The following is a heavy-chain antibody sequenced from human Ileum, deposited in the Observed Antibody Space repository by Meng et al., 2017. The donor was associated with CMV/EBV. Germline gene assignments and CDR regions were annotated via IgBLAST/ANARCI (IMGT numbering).Heavy chain of an antibody. CDR2: INPNSGGT. CDR1: TFTDYY. D-gene: IGHD3-9*01. CDR3: ARARGYDILTGYGLLDY. V-gene: IGHV1-2*02. J-gene: IGHJ4*02. Sequence: TFTDYYWHWVRQAPGQGLEWMGWINPNSGGTNYAQKFQGRVTMTRDTSITTAYMELSRLRSDDTAMYYCARARGYDILTGYGLLDYWGQGPLVTVSS.